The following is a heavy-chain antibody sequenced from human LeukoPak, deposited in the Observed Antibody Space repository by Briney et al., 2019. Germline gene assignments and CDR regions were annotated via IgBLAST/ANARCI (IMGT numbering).Heavy chain of an antibody. Sequence: GESLKISCKGSGYTFSNYWIGWVRQMPGKGLEWVGIIYPADSYTKYSPSFQGQVTISADKSINTAYLQWSSLKASDTAMYYCASLSYYDSWSGFDYWGQGTLVTVPS. V-gene: IGHV5-51*01. D-gene: IGHD3-3*01. CDR1: GYTFSNYW. CDR2: IYPADSYT. CDR3: ASLSYYDSWSGFDY. J-gene: IGHJ4*02.